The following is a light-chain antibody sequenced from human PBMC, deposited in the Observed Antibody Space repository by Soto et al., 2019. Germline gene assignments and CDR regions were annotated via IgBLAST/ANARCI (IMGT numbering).Light chain of an antibody. J-gene: IGKJ4*01. V-gene: IGKV1-9*01. CDR2: AAF. Sequence: IQLTQSPSSLSASVGDRVTIPCRASHGINTYLAWYQQKPGKAPKLLIYAAFTLQSGVPSGFSGSGSGTDFTLTISSLQPEDFATYDCGQLNSYPSSTFGGGAKVDI. CDR3: GQLNSYPSST. CDR1: HGINTY.